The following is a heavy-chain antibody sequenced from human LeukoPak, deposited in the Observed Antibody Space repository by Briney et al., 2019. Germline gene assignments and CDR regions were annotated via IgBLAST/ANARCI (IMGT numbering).Heavy chain of an antibody. CDR2: IFYRGNT. V-gene: IGHV4-39*02. CDR1: GGSNSSSSYF. D-gene: IGHD3-16*01. Sequence: SETLSLTCTVSGGSNSSSSYFWGWTRQPPGKGLEWIGTIFYRGNTYYNPSLKSRVIISVDTSKNQFSLKLNSVTAADTAVYYCARARGSNDVFDIWGQGTLVTVSS. CDR3: ARARGSNDVFDI. J-gene: IGHJ3*02.